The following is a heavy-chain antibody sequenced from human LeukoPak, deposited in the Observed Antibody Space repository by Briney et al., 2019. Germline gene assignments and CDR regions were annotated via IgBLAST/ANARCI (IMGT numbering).Heavy chain of an antibody. Sequence: PGGSLRLSCAASGFTFSSYAMSWVRQAPGKGLEWVSAISGSGGSTYYADSVKGRFTISRDNSKNTLYLQMNSLRAEDTAVYYCAKDSWERSTSCYSQCPDYWGQGTLVTVSS. D-gene: IGHD2-2*01. CDR3: AKDSWERSTSCYSQCPDY. CDR1: GFTFSSYA. J-gene: IGHJ4*02. CDR2: ISGSGGST. V-gene: IGHV3-23*01.